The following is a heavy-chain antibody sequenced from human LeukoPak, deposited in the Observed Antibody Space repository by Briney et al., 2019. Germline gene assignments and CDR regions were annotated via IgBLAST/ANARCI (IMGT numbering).Heavy chain of an antibody. CDR1: GFTFDDYG. V-gene: IGHV3-20*04. D-gene: IGHD3-22*01. CDR3: ARWGASSGYYPFDY. CDR2: INWNGGST. J-gene: IGHJ4*02. Sequence: GGSLRLSCAASGFTFDDYGMSWARQAPGKGLEWVSGINWNGGSTGYADSVKGRFTISRDNAKNSLYLQMNSLRAEDTALYYCARWGASSGYYPFDYWGQGTLVTVSS.